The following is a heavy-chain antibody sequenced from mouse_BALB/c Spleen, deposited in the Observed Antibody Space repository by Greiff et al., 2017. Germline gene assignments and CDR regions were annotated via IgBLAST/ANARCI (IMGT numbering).Heavy chain of an antibody. CDR2: ISSGGGST. CDR3: ARQGDYYGNYRRFAY. CDR1: GFAFSSYD. J-gene: IGHJ3*01. D-gene: IGHD2-1*01. V-gene: IGHV5-12-1*01. Sequence: EVQLQESGGGLVKPGGSLKLSCAASGFAFSSYDMSWVRQTPEKRLEWVAYISSGGGSTYYPDTVKGRFTISRDNAKNTLYLQMSSLKSEDTAMYYCARQGDYYGNYRRFAYWGQGTLVTVSA.